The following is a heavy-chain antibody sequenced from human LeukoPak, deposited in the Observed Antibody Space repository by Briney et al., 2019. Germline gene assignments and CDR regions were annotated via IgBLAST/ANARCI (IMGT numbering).Heavy chain of an antibody. CDR1: GGSFSGYY. V-gene: IGHV4-34*01. CDR2: INHSGST. J-gene: IGHJ4*01. D-gene: IGHD3-22*01. CDR3: VRDKYDRSNYAYFDS. Sequence: PSETLSLTCAVYGGSFSGYYWSWIRQPPGKGLEWIGEINHSGSTNYNPSLKSRVTISVDTSKNQFSLKLSSVTAADTAVYYCVRDKYDRSNYAYFDSWGHGTLVTVSS.